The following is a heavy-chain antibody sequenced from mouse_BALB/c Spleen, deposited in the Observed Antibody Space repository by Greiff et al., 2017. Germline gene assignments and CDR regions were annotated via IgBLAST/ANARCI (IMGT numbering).Heavy chain of an antibody. Sequence: EVQLKESGPSLVKPSQTLSLTCSVTGDSITSGYWNWIRKFPGNKLEYMGYISYSGSTYYNPSLKIRISITRDTSKNQYYLQFNSVTNEDTATYYCARSYDYDVTWFAYWGQGTLVTVSA. V-gene: IGHV3-8*02. J-gene: IGHJ3*01. CDR2: ISYSGST. CDR3: ARSYDYDVTWFAY. D-gene: IGHD2-4*01. CDR1: GDSITSGY.